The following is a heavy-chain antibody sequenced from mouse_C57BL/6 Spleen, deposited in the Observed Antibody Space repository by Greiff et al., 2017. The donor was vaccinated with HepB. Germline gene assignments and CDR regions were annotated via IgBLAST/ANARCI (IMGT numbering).Heavy chain of an antibody. D-gene: IGHD3-2*02. CDR2: IDPRDGST. V-gene: IGHV1-85*01. CDR3: ASGGAQAYAMDY. Sequence: QVQLKESGPELVKPGASVKLSCKASGYTFTSYDINWVKQRPGQGLEWIGWIDPRDGSTKYNEKFKGKATLTVDTSSSTAYMELHSLTSEDSAVDFCASGGAQAYAMDYWGQGTSVTVSS. CDR1: GYTFTSYD. J-gene: IGHJ4*01.